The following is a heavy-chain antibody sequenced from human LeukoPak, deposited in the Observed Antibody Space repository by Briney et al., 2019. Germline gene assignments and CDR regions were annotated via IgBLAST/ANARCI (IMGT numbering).Heavy chain of an antibody. Sequence: SETLSLTCTVSGGSISSYYWSWIRQPPGKGLEWIGYIYYSGSTNYNPSLKSRVTISVDTSKNQFSLKLSSVTAADTAVYYCARSPVGPARDWGQGTLVTVSS. V-gene: IGHV4-59*01. CDR3: ARSPVGPARD. D-gene: IGHD6-6*01. CDR1: GGSISSYY. J-gene: IGHJ4*02. CDR2: IYYSGST.